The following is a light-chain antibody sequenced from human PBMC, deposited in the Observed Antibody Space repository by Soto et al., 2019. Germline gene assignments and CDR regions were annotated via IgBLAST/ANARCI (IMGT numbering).Light chain of an antibody. CDR1: QGIINY. CDR3: QKYNSAPRT. CDR2: TAS. J-gene: IGKJ1*01. Sequence: DIQMTQSPSSLSASVGDSVTITCRASQGIINYLAWFQQKPGKVPKLLIYTASTLRSGVASRFSGSGSGTDFTLTISSLQPEDVATSYCQKYNSAPRTFGQGNKVEIK. V-gene: IGKV1-27*01.